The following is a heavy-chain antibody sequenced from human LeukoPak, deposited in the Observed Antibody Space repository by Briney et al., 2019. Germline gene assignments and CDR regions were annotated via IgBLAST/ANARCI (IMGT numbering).Heavy chain of an antibody. CDR3: ARLLRRLGYFDY. V-gene: IGHV4-30-2*01. CDR1: GGSISSGGYA. J-gene: IGHJ4*02. Sequence: SQTPSLTSAVSGGSISSGGYAWSWIRQPPRKGLEWIGYIYHSGSTYYNPSLKSRVTISVDRSKNQFSLRLSSVTAADTAVYYCARLLRRLGYFDYWGQGTLVTVSS. CDR2: IYHSGST. D-gene: IGHD1-26*01.